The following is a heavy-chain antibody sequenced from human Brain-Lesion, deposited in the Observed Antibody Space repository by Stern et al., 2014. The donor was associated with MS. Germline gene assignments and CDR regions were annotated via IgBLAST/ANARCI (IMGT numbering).Heavy chain of an antibody. CDR3: AKLWLGELPESPFDY. D-gene: IGHD3-10*01. Sequence: VQLVESGPGLVKPSETLSLTCTVSGGSISSSSYYWGWIRQPPGKGLEWIGSIYYRGSTYYNPSLKSRVTIPRDTSKNQFSLRLSSVTAADTAVYFCAKLWLGELPESPFDYWGQGTLVTVSS. CDR1: GGSISSSSYY. CDR2: IYYRGST. V-gene: IGHV4-39*01. J-gene: IGHJ4*02.